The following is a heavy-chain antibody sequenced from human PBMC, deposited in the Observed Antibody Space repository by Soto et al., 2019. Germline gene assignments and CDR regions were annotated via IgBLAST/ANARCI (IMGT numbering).Heavy chain of an antibody. CDR1: GYTFTGYY. Sequence: GASVKVSFKASGYTFTGYYMHWVRQAPGHGLEWMGWINPNSGGTNYAQKFQGRVTMTRDTSISTAYMELSRLRSDDTAVYYCARDPIVVVPAAISGGWFDPWGQGTLVTVSS. V-gene: IGHV1-2*02. J-gene: IGHJ5*02. CDR2: INPNSGGT. D-gene: IGHD2-2*02. CDR3: ARDPIVVVPAAISGGWFDP.